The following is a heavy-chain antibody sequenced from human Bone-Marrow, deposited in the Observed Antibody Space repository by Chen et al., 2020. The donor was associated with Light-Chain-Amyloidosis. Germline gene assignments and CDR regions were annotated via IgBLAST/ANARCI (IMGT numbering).Heavy chain of an antibody. J-gene: IGHJ4*02. Sequence: EVQLVESGGGLVQPGRSLRLSCTASGFTFGDYAMIWFRQAPGKGLEWVGFIRSKAYGGTTEYAASVKGRFTISRDDSKSIAYLQMNSLKTEDTAVYYCTRAGMYYYDRELDYWGQGTLVTVSS. CDR2: IRSKAYGGTT. V-gene: IGHV3-49*03. CDR1: GFTFGDYA. CDR3: TRAGMYYYDRELDY. D-gene: IGHD3-22*01.